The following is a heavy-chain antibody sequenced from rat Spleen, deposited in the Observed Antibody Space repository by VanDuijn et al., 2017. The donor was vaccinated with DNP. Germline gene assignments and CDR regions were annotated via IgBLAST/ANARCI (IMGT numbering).Heavy chain of an antibody. CDR3: TRDRTYNNFGYFDY. CDR1: GFTFNNYW. CDR2: ITNTGGST. J-gene: IGHJ2*01. V-gene: IGHV5-31*01. Sequence: EVQLVESGGGLVQPGRSLKLSCVASGFTFNNYWMTWIRQAPGKGLEWVASITNTGGSTYYPDSVKGRFTISRDNAKSTLYLQMNSMRSEDTATYYCTRDRTYNNFGYFDYWGQGVMVTVSS. D-gene: IGHD1-10*01.